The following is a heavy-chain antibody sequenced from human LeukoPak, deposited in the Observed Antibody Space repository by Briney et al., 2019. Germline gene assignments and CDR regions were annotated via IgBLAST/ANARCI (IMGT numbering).Heavy chain of an antibody. D-gene: IGHD2-2*02. CDR3: AAVSGSLGYCSSTSCYTYDY. J-gene: IGHJ4*02. CDR2: IYYSGST. CDR1: GGSISSSSYY. Sequence: PSEAPSLTCTVSGGSISSSSYYWGWIRPPPGKGLEWIGRIYYSGSTYYNPSLKSRVTISVDTSKNQFSLKLSSVTAADTAVYYCAAVSGSLGYCSSTSCYTYDYWGQGTLVTVSS. V-gene: IGHV4-39*05.